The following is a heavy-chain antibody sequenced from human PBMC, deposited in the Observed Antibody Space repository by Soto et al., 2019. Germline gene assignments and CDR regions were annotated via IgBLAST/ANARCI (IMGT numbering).Heavy chain of an antibody. V-gene: IGHV3-23*01. CDR3: AKETGLVAKIRYYYYGMDV. J-gene: IGHJ6*02. CDR1: GFTFSSYA. Sequence: EVQLLESGGGLVQPGGSLRLSCAASGFTFSSYAMRWVRQAPGKGLEWVSVISGSGGSTYYADSVKGRFTISRDNSRNTLYLQMTRMKAADTAVYCCAKETGLVAKIRYYYYGMDVWGQGTTVTVSS. D-gene: IGHD5-12*01. CDR2: ISGSGGST.